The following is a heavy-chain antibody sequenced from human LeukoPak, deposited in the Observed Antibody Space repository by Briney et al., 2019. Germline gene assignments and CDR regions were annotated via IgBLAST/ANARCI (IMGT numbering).Heavy chain of an antibody. D-gene: IGHD3-16*01. CDR3: ARGNGSPGDDAFDI. CDR1: GGTFSSYA. J-gene: IGHJ3*02. CDR2: IIPIFGTA. V-gene: IGHV1-69*13. Sequence: ASVKVSCKASGGTFSSYAISWVRQAPGQGLEWMGGIIPIFGTANYSQKFQGRVTITADESTSTAYMELSSLRSEDTAVYYCARGNGSPGDDAFDIWGQGTMVTVSS.